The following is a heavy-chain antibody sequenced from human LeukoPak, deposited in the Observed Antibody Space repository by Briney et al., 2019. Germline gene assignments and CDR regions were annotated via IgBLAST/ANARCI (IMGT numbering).Heavy chain of an antibody. D-gene: IGHD6-19*01. Sequence: GGSMRLSCAASGFTFSSYEMNWVRQAPGKGLEWVSYISSSGSTIYYADSVKGRFTISRDNATNSLYLQMNSLRAEDTAVYYCARRGFSSGWYYFDYWGQGTLVTVSS. CDR1: GFTFSSYE. V-gene: IGHV3-48*03. CDR2: ISSSGSTI. J-gene: IGHJ4*02. CDR3: ARRGFSSGWYYFDY.